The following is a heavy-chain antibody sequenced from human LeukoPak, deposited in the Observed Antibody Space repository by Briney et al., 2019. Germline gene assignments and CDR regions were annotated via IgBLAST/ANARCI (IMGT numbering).Heavy chain of an antibody. Sequence: GGSLRLSCAASGFTFSSYATHWVRQAPGKGLEWVAVISYDGSNKYYADSVKGRFTISRDNSKNTLYLQMNSLRAEDTAVYYCARDRPNSYGPTYGMDVWGQGTTVTVSS. CDR2: ISYDGSNK. V-gene: IGHV3-30-3*01. CDR3: ARDRPNSYGPTYGMDV. CDR1: GFTFSSYA. J-gene: IGHJ6*02. D-gene: IGHD5-18*01.